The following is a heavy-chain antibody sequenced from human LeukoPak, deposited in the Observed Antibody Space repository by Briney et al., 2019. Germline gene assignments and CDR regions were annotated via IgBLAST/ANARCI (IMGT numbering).Heavy chain of an antibody. CDR1: GGSISSGSYY. CDR3: ARDRGVGYPDY. J-gene: IGHJ4*02. V-gene: IGHV4-61*02. CDR2: IYTSGST. Sequence: SETLSLTCTVSGGSISSGSYYWSWIRQPAGKGLEWIGRIYTSGSTNYNPSLKSRVTISVDTSKNQFSLKLSSVTAADTAVYYCARDRGVGYPDYWGQGALVTVSS. D-gene: IGHD1-26*01.